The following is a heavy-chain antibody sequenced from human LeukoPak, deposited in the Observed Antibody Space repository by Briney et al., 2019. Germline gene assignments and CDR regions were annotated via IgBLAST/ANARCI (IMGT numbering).Heavy chain of an antibody. CDR3: ARHTTVGTPSIDY. D-gene: IGHD4-23*01. V-gene: IGHV5-51*01. J-gene: IGHJ4*02. CDR2: IYPGDSDT. Sequence: GESLKISCKGSGYSFTSYWIGWVRQMPGKGLKWMGIIYPGDSDTRFSPSFQGQVPISADQSISPAYLQWSSLKASDTAMYYCARHTTVGTPSIDYWGQGTLVTVSS. CDR1: GYSFTSYW.